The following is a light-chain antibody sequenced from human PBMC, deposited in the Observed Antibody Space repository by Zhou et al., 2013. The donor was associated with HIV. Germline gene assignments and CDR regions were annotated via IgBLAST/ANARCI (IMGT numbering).Light chain of an antibody. Sequence: EVVMTQSPATLSVSPGERVTLSCRASQSVRDNLAWYQQKPGQAPRLLIYGASTRATGISVRFSVSGAGTDFNLTISSLQSEDFAVYYCQEYNSWPSFTFGQGTKLEI. CDR2: GAS. J-gene: IGKJ2*01. CDR3: QEYNSWPSFT. V-gene: IGKV3-15*01. CDR1: QSVRDN.